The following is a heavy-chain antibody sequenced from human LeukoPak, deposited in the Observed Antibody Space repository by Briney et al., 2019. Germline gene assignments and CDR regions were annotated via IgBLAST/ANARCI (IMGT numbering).Heavy chain of an antibody. V-gene: IGHV3-21*01. CDR3: TRGPTLIGVAGTWPLDY. D-gene: IGHD6-19*01. J-gene: IGHJ4*02. Sequence: GGSLRLSCAASGFTFSDYSMHWVRQAPRKGLEWVSSISSGSTYKYSADSLKGRFTISRDNAKNSLYLQMNSLRAEDSAVYYCTRGPTLIGVAGTWPLDYWGQGTLVTVSS. CDR1: GFTFSDYS. CDR2: ISSGSTYK.